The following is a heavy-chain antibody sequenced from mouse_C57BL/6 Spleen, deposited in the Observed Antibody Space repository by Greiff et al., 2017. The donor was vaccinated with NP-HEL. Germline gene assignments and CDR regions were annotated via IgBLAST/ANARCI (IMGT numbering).Heavy chain of an antibody. D-gene: IGHD2-4*01. CDR3: AREKGENDYDRGRRDY. CDR2: IAPNSGGT. V-gene: IGHV1-72*01. Sequence: QVQLQQPGAELVKPGASVKLSCKASGYTFTSYWMHWVKQRPGRGLEWLGRIAPNSGGTKYNEKFKSKAQLTVDKPSSTAYMQLSSLTSEDSAVYYCAREKGENDYDRGRRDYWGQGTSVTVSS. CDR1: GYTFTSYW. J-gene: IGHJ4*01.